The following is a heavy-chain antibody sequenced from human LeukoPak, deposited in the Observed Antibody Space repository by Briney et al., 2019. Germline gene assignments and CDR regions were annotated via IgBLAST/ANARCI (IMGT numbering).Heavy chain of an antibody. V-gene: IGHV4-4*07. CDR1: GGSISSYY. D-gene: IGHD5-12*01. CDR3: ARAGEWLRLYYFDY. Sequence: PSETLSLTCTVSGGSISSYYWSWIRQPAGKGLEWIGRIYTSGSTNYNPSLKSRVTISVDTSKNQFSLKLSSVTAADTAVYYCARAGEWLRLYYFDYWGQGTLVTVSA. CDR2: IYTSGST. J-gene: IGHJ4*02.